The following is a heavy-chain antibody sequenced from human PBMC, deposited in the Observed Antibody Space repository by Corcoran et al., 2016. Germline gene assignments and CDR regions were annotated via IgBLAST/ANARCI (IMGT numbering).Heavy chain of an antibody. V-gene: IGHV1-69*01. D-gene: IGHD3-3*01. CDR3: ARVRGFGVVRYGMDA. J-gene: IGHJ6*02. Sequence: QVQLVQSGAEVKKPGSSVKVSCKASGSTFSSYAISWVRQAPGQGLEWMGGIIPIFGTTNYAQKFQGRVTMTEDESTNTAYMELSSLRSEDTAVYYGARVRGFGVVRYGMDAVGQGPTVIVSS. CDR2: IIPIFGTT. CDR1: GSTFSSYA.